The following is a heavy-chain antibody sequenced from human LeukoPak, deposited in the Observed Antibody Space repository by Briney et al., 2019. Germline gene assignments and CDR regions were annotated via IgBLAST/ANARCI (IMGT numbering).Heavy chain of an antibody. Sequence: SENLSLTCTVSGGSISSYYWSWIRQPPGKGLEWIGYIYYSGSTNYNPSLKSRVTISVDTSKNQFSLKLSSVTAADTAVYYCARDPGDYDFWSGYLGAGGYFDYWGQGTLVTVSS. V-gene: IGHV4-59*01. J-gene: IGHJ4*02. D-gene: IGHD3-3*01. CDR2: IYYSGST. CDR1: GGSISSYY. CDR3: ARDPGDYDFWSGYLGAGGYFDY.